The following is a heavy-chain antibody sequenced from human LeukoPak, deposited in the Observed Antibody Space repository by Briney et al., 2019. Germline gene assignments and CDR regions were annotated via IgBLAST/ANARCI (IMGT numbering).Heavy chain of an antibody. CDR2: IYYSGST. V-gene: IGHV4-59*12. CDR1: GGSISSYY. J-gene: IGHJ5*02. CDR3: ARVVGVIAVAGTPGGWFDP. Sequence: SETLSLTCTISGGSISSYYWSWVRQPPGKGLEWIGYIYYSGSTSYNPSLKSRVTISVDTSKNQFSLKLSSVTAADTAVYYCARVVGVIAVAGTPGGWFDPWGQGTLVTVSS. D-gene: IGHD6-19*01.